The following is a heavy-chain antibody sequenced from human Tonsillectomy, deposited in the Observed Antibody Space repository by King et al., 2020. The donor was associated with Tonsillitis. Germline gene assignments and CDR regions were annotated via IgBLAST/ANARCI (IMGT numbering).Heavy chain of an antibody. CDR3: ASVVGGSRPFDY. V-gene: IGHV1-46*01. J-gene: IGHJ4*02. CDR1: GYTFTSYY. Sequence: VQLVESGAEVKKPGASVKLSCQASGYTFTSYYMHWVRQAPGQGLEWMGIINPSGGSTIYAQKFQGRVIVTRDTSTSTVYMELSSLTSEDTAVYYCASVVGGSRPFDYWGQGTLVTVSS. D-gene: IGHD2-15*01. CDR2: INPSGGST.